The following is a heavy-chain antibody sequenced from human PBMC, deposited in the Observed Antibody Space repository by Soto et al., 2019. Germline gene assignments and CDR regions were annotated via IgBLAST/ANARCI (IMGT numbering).Heavy chain of an antibody. CDR2: IYYSGST. CDR1: GGSISSYY. CDR3: ARQPGSYYYYGMDV. J-gene: IGHJ6*02. D-gene: IGHD1-26*01. V-gene: IGHV4-59*08. Sequence: PSETLSLTCTVSGGSISSYYWSWIRQPPGKGLEWIGYIYYSGSTNYNPSLKSRVTISVDTSKNQFSLKLSSVTAADTAVYYCARQPGSYYYYGMDVWGQGTTVTVSS.